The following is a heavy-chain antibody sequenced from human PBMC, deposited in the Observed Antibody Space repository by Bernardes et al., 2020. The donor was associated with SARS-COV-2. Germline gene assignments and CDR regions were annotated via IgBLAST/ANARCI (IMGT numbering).Heavy chain of an antibody. CDR2: ISHDGNFR. V-gene: IGHV3-30*18. J-gene: IGHJ5*02. D-gene: IGHD4-17*01. Sequence: GGSLRLSCAAPGFTFNNYAINWVRPAPGKGLEWGGVISHDGNFRYYADSVKGRFTISRDNSNNTVYLQMSGLRVEDTAIYYCAKDSFGGDYLNWFDPWGQGTLVTVSS. CDR1: GFTFNNYA. CDR3: AKDSFGGDYLNWFDP.